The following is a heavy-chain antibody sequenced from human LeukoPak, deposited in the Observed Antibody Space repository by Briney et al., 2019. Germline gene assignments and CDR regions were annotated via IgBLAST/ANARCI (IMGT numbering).Heavy chain of an antibody. J-gene: IGHJ4*02. D-gene: IGHD7-27*01. V-gene: IGHV3-23*01. CDR3: ARDLAWGAFDY. CDR2: ISPRGGGT. CDR1: GFTFSNYG. Sequence: GGSLRLSCAASGFTFSNYGMNWVRQAPGKGLEWLSGISPRGGGTYYADSVKGRFTISRDDSKSTLSLQMNSLRVEDTAVYYCARDLAWGAFDYWGQGALVSVSS.